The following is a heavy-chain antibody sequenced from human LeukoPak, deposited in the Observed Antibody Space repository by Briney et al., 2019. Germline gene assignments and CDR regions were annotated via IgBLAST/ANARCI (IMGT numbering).Heavy chain of an antibody. V-gene: IGHV4-39*01. Sequence: SETLSLTCTVSGGSISSSTYYWGWIRQPPGKGLEWIGTIYYSGSTYYNPSLQSRVTISVDTSKNQFSLKLSSVTAADTAVYYCARHEVSGRGSDDYWGQGTLVTVSS. CDR2: IYYSGST. J-gene: IGHJ4*02. CDR1: GGSISSSTYY. CDR3: ARHEVSGRGSDDY. D-gene: IGHD1-1*01.